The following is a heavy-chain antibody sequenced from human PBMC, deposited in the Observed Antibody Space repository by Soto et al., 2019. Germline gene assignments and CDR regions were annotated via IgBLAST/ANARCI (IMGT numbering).Heavy chain of an antibody. CDR3: ARGDGDYYDGQGSLGRP. CDR1: GFTFSSYD. V-gene: IGHV3-30*03. J-gene: IGHJ1*01. Sequence: SGGSLSLSCAASGFTFSSYDMHWVRQAPGKGLEWVAVISYDGNNEYYADSVKGRFTISRDNAKNTLYLQMNSLRVEDTAVYYCARGDGDYYDGQGSLGRPWGPGTLATV. CDR2: ISYDGNNE. D-gene: IGHD3-22*01.